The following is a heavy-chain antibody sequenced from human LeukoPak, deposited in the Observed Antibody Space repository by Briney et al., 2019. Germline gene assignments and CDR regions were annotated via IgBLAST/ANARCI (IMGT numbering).Heavy chain of an antibody. CDR2: ISLWGST. J-gene: IGHJ4*02. V-gene: IGHV4-4*02. D-gene: IGHD2-15*01. CDR1: GGTISSSKY. CDR3: ARHGGYRIDF. Sequence: SETLSLTCAASGGTISSSKYWRWVRQPPGMGLEWIEQISLWGSTSYNPSLNRRVTISIDKSRNQLSLTLNFVTAADTAFYYCARHGGYRIDFWGQGALVTVSS.